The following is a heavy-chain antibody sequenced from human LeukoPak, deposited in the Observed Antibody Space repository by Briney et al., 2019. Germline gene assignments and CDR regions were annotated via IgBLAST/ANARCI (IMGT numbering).Heavy chain of an antibody. CDR2: ISYDGSNK. J-gene: IGHJ6*02. D-gene: IGHD3-16*01. CDR1: GFTFSGYP. V-gene: IGHV3-30-3*01. Sequence: GGSLRLSCAASGFTFSGYPIHWVRQAPGKGLEWVAVISYDGSNKYYADSVKGRFTISRDNSKNTLYLQMNSLRADDTAIYYCARNQQLGGHSYYYYGMDVWGQGTTVTVSS. CDR3: ARNQQLGGHSYYYYGMDV.